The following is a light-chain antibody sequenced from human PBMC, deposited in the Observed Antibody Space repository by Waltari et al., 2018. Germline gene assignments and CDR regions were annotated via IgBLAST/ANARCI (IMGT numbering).Light chain of an antibody. V-gene: IGLV2-14*03. CDR3: NSHTSVSTLV. CDR1: SSHGGAFDY. Sequence: SALTQHASVSGSPGQSITIPCTGTSSHGGAFDYVPCYQQHPGKAPKLIIYDVTNRPSGVSIRFSGSKSGNTASLTISGLQSEDEADYYCNSHTSVSTLVFGTGTTVTVI. CDR2: DVT. J-gene: IGLJ1*01.